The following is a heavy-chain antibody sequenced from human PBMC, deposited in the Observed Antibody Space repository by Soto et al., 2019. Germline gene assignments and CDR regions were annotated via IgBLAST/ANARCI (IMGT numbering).Heavy chain of an antibody. CDR1: SDSITNYY. CDR2: IHDSGRN. D-gene: IGHD2-15*01. Sequence: QVQLQESGPGLVKPSETLSLTCTVSSDSITNYYWSWIRQSPGKGLEWIGYIHDSGRNKYNPSLKSRVKISVDTSKKQFSLKLNSVTAADTAVYYCARVGGTRGWYWGQGTLVTVSS. V-gene: IGHV4-59*01. CDR3: ARVGGTRGWY. J-gene: IGHJ4*02.